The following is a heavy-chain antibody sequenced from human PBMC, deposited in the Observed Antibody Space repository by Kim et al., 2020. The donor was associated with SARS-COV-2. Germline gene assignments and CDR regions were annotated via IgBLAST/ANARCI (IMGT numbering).Heavy chain of an antibody. CDR1: GGSISSYY. CDR2: IYYSGST. J-gene: IGHJ4*01. CDR3: ARSGRTSGSSIFDY. Sequence: SETLSLTCTVSGGSISSYYWSWIRQPPGKGLEWIGYIYYSGSTNYNPSLKSRVTISVDTSKNQFSLKLSSVTAADTAVYYCARSGRTSGSSIFDYWGQEPWSPSPQ. V-gene: IGHV4-59*01. D-gene: IGHD3-10*01.